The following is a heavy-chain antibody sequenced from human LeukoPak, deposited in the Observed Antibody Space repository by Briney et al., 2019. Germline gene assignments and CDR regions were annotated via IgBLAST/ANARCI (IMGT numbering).Heavy chain of an antibody. CDR3: AELGITMIGGV. J-gene: IGHJ6*04. V-gene: IGHV3-66*01. D-gene: IGHD3-10*02. CDR2: LYSGGIT. Sequence: PGGSLRLSCAASGFTVNSNYMSWVRQAPGKGLEWVSVLYSGGITYYADSVKGRFTISRDNAKNSLYLQMNSLRAEDTAVYYCAELGITMIGGVWGKGTTVTISS. CDR1: GFTVNSNY.